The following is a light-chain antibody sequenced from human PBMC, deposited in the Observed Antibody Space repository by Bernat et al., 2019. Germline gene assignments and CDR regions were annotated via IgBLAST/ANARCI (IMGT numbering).Light chain of an antibody. CDR2: AAS. J-gene: IGKJ4*01. V-gene: IGKV1-9*01. CDR3: QQLNSYPLT. CDR1: QGISSY. Sequence: DIQLTQSPSFLSASVGDRVTITCRASQGISSYLAWYQQKPGKAPKLLIYAASTLQSAVPSRFSGSGSGTEFTLTIRSLQPEDFATYYCQQLNSYPLTFGGGTKVEIK.